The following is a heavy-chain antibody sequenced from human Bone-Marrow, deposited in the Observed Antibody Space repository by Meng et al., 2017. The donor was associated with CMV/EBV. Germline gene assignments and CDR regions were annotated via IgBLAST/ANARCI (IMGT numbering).Heavy chain of an antibody. V-gene: IGHV3-11*01. J-gene: IGHJ5*02. CDR1: GFTFSDYY. D-gene: IGHD2-2*02. CDR2: ISSSGSTI. Sequence: GESLKISCAASGFTFSDYYMSWIRQAPGKGLEWVSYISSSGSTIYYADSVKGRFTISRDNAKNSLYLQMNSLRAEDTAVYYCARVVGMHCSSTSCYNSGGWFDPWGQGTLVTVSS. CDR3: ARVVGMHCSSTSCYNSGGWFDP.